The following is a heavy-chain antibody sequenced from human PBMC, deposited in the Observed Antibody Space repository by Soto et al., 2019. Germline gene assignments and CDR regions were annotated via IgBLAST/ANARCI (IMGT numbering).Heavy chain of an antibody. V-gene: IGHV1-69*01. Sequence: QVQLVQSGAEVKKPGSSVKVSCKASGGTFSSYAISWVRQAPGQGLEWMGGIIPIFGTANYAQKFQGRVTITADESTSTAYMELGSLRSEDTAVYYCARGADYYDSSGHSFDYWGQGTLVTVSS. D-gene: IGHD3-22*01. J-gene: IGHJ4*02. CDR3: ARGADYYDSSGHSFDY. CDR1: GGTFSSYA. CDR2: IIPIFGTA.